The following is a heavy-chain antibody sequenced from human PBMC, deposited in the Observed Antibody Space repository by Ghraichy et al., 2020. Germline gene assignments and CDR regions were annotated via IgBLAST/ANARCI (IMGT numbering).Heavy chain of an antibody. Sequence: SETLSLTCTVSSGYMSSGTYYWNWIRQPAGKGLEWIGRIYTSGETNYNPSLKRRATISVDTSKNQFSLTLTTVSAADTAVYYCACGIWWLQYWGRGKLVTVSS. CDR3: ACGIWWLQY. J-gene: IGHJ4*02. CDR1: SGYMSSGTYY. CDR2: IYTSGET. V-gene: IGHV4-61*02. D-gene: IGHD5-12*01.